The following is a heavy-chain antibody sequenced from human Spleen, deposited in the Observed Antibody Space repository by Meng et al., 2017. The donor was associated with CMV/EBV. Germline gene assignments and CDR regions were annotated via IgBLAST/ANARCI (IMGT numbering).Heavy chain of an antibody. CDR1: GGSVNSNFW. CDR3: ARHYDFWSDFNWFDS. Sequence: GSLRLSCAVSGGSVNSNFWWSWVRQPPGKGLEWIGEIYHSGSASYNSSLNSRVIISVDKSRNQFSLKLTSVTAADTAVYYCARHYDFWSDFNWFDSWGQGTLVTVSS. CDR2: IYHSGSA. D-gene: IGHD3-3*01. V-gene: IGHV4-4*02. J-gene: IGHJ5*01.